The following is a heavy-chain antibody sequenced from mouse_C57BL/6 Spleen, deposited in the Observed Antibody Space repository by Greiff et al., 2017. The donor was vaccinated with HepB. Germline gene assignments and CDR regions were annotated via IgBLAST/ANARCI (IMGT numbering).Heavy chain of an antibody. J-gene: IGHJ1*03. Sequence: QVQLQQPGAELVKPGASVKLSCKASGYTFTSYWMHWVKQRPGQGLEWIGMIHPNSGSTNYNEKFKSKATLTVDKSSSTAYMQLSSLTSEDSAVYYCARSYYGSSYSWYFDGWGTGTTVTVSS. CDR3: ARSYYGSSYSWYFDG. D-gene: IGHD1-1*01. CDR2: IHPNSGST. CDR1: GYTFTSYW. V-gene: IGHV1-64*01.